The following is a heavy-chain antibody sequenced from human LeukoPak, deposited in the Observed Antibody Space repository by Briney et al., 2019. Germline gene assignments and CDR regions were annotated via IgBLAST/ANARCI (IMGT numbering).Heavy chain of an antibody. V-gene: IGHV4-59*12. CDR3: AKDIFSVVPAALDY. Sequence: SETLSLTCTVSGGSISGYYWSWIRQPPGKGLECIGYIYYSGSTNYNPSLKSRVTISVDTSRNQFSLKLTSVTAADTAVYYCAKDIFSVVPAALDYWGQGTLVTVSS. CDR1: GGSISGYY. D-gene: IGHD2-2*01. CDR2: IYYSGST. J-gene: IGHJ4*02.